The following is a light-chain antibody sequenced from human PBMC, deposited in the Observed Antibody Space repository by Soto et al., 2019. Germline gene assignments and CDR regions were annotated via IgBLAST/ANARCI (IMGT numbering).Light chain of an antibody. Sequence: DIQMTQSPSTLSSSVGDRVTITCRASQGISNWLAWYQQKAGKAPKLLIYGASSLQSGVPSRFSGSGSGTEFTLTISSLQPDDSATYYCQLYNSYSWPVGPGTKVDIK. CDR3: QLYNSYSWP. CDR2: GAS. V-gene: IGKV1-5*01. J-gene: IGKJ1*01. CDR1: QGISNW.